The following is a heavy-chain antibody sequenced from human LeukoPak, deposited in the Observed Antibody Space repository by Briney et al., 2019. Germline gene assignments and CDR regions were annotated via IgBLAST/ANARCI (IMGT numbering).Heavy chain of an antibody. Sequence: SETLSLTCTVSGGSINNYYWSWIRQPPGKGLEWIGYIYHSGSTYYNPSLKSRVTISVDRSKNQFSLKLSSVTAADTAVYYCARAKSGYGKYYFDYWGQGTLVTVSS. CDR1: GGSINNYY. CDR2: IYHSGST. V-gene: IGHV4-59*12. CDR3: ARAKSGYGKYYFDY. J-gene: IGHJ4*02. D-gene: IGHD5-12*01.